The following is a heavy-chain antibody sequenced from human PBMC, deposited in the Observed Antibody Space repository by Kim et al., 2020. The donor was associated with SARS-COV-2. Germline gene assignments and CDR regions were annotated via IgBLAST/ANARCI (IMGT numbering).Heavy chain of an antibody. CDR2: VCYSGIA. D-gene: IGHD1-7*01. V-gene: IGHV4-39*01. CDR3: ARGNSSDIRCDHYHGMDV. J-gene: IGHJ6*02. CDR1: HGSVSSSNYY. Sequence: SETLSLTCTVSHGSVSSSNYYWAWIRQPPGRALEWIGAVCYSGIAYYNPSLRSRVTVSIGTSNNRFSLRLNSVTAADTAIYYCARGNSSDIRCDHYHGMDVWGQGTTVTVSS.